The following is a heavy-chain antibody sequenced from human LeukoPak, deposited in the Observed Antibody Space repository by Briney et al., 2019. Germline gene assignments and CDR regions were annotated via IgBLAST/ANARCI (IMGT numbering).Heavy chain of an antibody. CDR1: RFTLTTYN. CDR2: ISENGDDK. V-gene: IGHV3-21*01. J-gene: IGHJ4*02. D-gene: IGHD4-17*01. Sequence: KPGGSLRLSCAASRFTLTTYNMAWVRQAPGKGLEWVSSISENGDDKYYTDSVKGRFAISRDNAKNSLFLQMNSLRAEDTAVYYCARENGEEDYGGFFDYWGQGTLVTVSS. CDR3: ARENGEEDYGGFFDY.